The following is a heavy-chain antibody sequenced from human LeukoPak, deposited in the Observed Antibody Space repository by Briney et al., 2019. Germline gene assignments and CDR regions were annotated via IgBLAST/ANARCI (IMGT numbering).Heavy chain of an antibody. CDR2: ITSSSSYI. D-gene: IGHD1-26*01. J-gene: IGHJ6*03. CDR3: ARDPYSGRYGDYYYYYMDV. V-gene: IGHV3-21*01. CDR1: GFTFSTYN. Sequence: PGGSLRLSCAASGFTFSTYNMNWVRQAPGKGLEWVSSITSSSSYIYYADSVKGRFTISRDNTKNSLYLQMDSLRAGDTAVYYCARDPYSGRYGDYYYYYMDVWGKGTTVTISS.